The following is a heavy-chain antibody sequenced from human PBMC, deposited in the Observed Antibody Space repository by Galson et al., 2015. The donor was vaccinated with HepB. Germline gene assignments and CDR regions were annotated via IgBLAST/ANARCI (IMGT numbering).Heavy chain of an antibody. J-gene: IGHJ6*02. CDR1: GFTFSSYA. CDR2: ISGSGGST. V-gene: IGHV3-23*01. Sequence: SLRLSCAASGFTFSSYAMSWVRQASGKGLEWVSAISGSGGSTYYADSVKGRFTISRDNSKNTLYLQMNSLRAEDTAVYYCAKRGKGYYYYGMDVWGQGTTVTVSS. CDR3: AKRGKGYYYYGMDV.